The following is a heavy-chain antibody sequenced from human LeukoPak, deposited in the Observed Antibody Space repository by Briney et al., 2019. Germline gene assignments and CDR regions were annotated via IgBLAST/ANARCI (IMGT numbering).Heavy chain of an antibody. CDR2: IYSGGST. Sequence: GGSLRLSCAASGFTVSSNYMSWVRQAPGKGLEWVSVIYSGGSTSYADSVKGRLTISRDNSKNTLYLQMNSLRAEDTAVYYCARDHSSSWDYWGQGTLVTVSS. CDR1: GFTVSSNY. D-gene: IGHD6-6*01. V-gene: IGHV3-53*01. CDR3: ARDHSSSWDY. J-gene: IGHJ4*02.